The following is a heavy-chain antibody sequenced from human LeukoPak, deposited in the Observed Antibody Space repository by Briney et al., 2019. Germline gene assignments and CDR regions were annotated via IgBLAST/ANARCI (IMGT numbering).Heavy chain of an antibody. CDR1: GGTFSSYA. J-gene: IGHJ3*02. D-gene: IGHD6-13*01. CDR2: IIPIFGTA. CDR3: TLGGAAAAADAFDI. V-gene: IGHV1-69*13. Sequence: ASVKVSCKASGGTFSSYAISWVRQAPGQGLEWMGGIIPIFGTANYAQKFQGRVTITADESTSTAYMELSSLRSEDTAVYYCTLGGAAAAADAFDIWGQGTMVTVSS.